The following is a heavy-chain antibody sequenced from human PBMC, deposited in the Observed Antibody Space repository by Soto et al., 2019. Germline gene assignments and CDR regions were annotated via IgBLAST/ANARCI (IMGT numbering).Heavy chain of an antibody. CDR1: GGSISSGVYY. Sequence: SETLSLTCTVSGGSISSGVYYWIWIRQHPGKGLEWIGYIYYSGSTYYNPSLKSRVTISVDTSKNQFSLKLSSVTAADTAVYYCARDARGGNWFDPWGQGTLVTVSS. D-gene: IGHD3-10*01. V-gene: IGHV4-31*03. CDR2: IYYSGST. J-gene: IGHJ5*02. CDR3: ARDARGGNWFDP.